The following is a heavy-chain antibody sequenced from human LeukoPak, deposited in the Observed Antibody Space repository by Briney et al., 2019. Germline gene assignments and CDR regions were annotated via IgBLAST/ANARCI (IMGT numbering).Heavy chain of an antibody. V-gene: IGHV1-8*01. CDR1: GYTFTTYD. CDR3: ARDGSRSWGLAY. J-gene: IGHJ4*02. CDR2: MNPHSGNT. D-gene: IGHD3-16*01. Sequence: GTSVKVSCKASGYTFTTYDVSWVRQAPGQGLEWVGWMNPHSGNTGYSHKFQGRVTMTRDTSINTAYMELTSLTPDDTAVYCCARDGSRSWGLAYWGQGTLVAVSS.